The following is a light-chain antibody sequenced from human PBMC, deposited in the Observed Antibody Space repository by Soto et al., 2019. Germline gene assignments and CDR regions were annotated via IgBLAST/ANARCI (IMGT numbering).Light chain of an antibody. CDR1: QGISNY. V-gene: IGKV1-6*01. CDR3: LQDYNYPWT. J-gene: IGKJ1*01. CDR2: GAT. Sequence: TQMTQSPSSLSAPVGERVTISCRASQGISNYLAWYQQRPGKAPKLLIFGATTLQSGVPSRFSASGSGPDFTLTISSLQPEDFATYYCLQDYNYPWTFGQGTKVDIK.